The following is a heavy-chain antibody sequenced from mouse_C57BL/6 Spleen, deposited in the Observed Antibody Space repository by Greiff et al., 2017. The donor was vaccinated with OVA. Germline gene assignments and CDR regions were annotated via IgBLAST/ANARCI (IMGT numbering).Heavy chain of an antibody. CDR2: IDPSDSET. V-gene: IGHV1-52*01. CDR3: ARPDYYGSSPYAMDY. J-gene: IGHJ4*01. CDR1: GYTFTSYW. Sequence: QVQLQQPGAELVRPGSSVKLSCKASGYTFTSYWMHWVKQRPIQGLEWIGNIDPSDSETHYNQNFKDKATLTVDKSSSTAYMQLSSLTSEDSAVYYCARPDYYGSSPYAMDYWGQGTSVTVSS. D-gene: IGHD1-1*01.